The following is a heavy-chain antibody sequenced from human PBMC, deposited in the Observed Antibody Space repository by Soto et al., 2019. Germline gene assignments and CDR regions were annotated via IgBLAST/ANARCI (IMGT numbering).Heavy chain of an antibody. V-gene: IGHV1-69*04. Sequence: QVQLVQSGAEVNRPGSSVKVSCKASGDTFSFYSINWVRQAPGLGLEWMGRVNPILSISNYAQRFQGRVTMTADKSTCTAYMELSGLRSEDTAMYYCATSYGSGYRAFDYWGQGALVTVSS. CDR1: GDTFSFYS. CDR2: VNPILSIS. J-gene: IGHJ4*02. D-gene: IGHD3-10*01. CDR3: ATSYGSGYRAFDY.